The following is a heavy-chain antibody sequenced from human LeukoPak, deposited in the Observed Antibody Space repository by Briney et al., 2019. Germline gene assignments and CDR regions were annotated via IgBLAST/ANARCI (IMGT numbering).Heavy chain of an antibody. V-gene: IGHV3-21*06. CDR3: ARDLIVVVPAARS. D-gene: IGHD2-2*01. CDR2: ISTSSRYI. J-gene: IGHJ4*02. CDR1: GFTLSTFD. Sequence: GGSLRLSCAASGFTLSTFDMNWVRQAPGKGLEWVSSISTSSRYIYYRDSVKGRFTISRDDAKNSLYLQMNSLTVEDTAVYYCARDLIVVVPAARSWGQGTLVTVSS.